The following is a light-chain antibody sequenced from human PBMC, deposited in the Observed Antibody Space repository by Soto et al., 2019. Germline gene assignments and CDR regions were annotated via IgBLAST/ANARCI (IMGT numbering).Light chain of an antibody. CDR2: DAS. CDR3: QQRSDWPLT. CDR1: QSVGNI. V-gene: IGKV3-11*01. Sequence: EIVLTQSPATLSLSPGERATLSCRASQSVGNILAWYQQKPGQPPRLLMYDASERATGIPARFSGSGSGTDFTLTISSLEPDDFAVYYCQQRSDWPLTFGGGTKVDIK. J-gene: IGKJ4*01.